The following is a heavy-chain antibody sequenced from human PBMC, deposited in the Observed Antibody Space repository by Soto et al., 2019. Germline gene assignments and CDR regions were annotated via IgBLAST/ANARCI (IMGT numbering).Heavy chain of an antibody. CDR3: ARDDEGGSDCDLGY. J-gene: IGHJ4*02. D-gene: IGHD1-26*01. Sequence: QVQLVESGGGVVQPGRSLRLSCAVSGFTFSSHAMHWVRQAPGKGLEWVTLISSAGSNKYYADSVKGRFTTSRDNSKNTMELQMNSLRVDDTAVYYCARDDEGGSDCDLGYWGQGALVTVSS. CDR1: GFTFSSHA. V-gene: IGHV3-30-3*01. CDR2: ISSAGSNK.